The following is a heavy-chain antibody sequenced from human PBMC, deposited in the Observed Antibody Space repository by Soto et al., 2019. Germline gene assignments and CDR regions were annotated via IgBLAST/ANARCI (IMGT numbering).Heavy chain of an antibody. CDR1: GASINNNGYY. J-gene: IGHJ2*01. V-gene: IGHV4-30-4*01. D-gene: IGHD3-22*01. Sequence: TLCLTCTVSGASINNNGYYWSWIRQTPGKGLEWIGYVYYSGTTDYIPSLKSRLSMSIDKSQNQLTLKLNSVTAADTATYYCARMSYFYDKWYFDLWGRCTLVTVS. CDR2: VYYSGTT. CDR3: ARMSYFYDKWYFDL.